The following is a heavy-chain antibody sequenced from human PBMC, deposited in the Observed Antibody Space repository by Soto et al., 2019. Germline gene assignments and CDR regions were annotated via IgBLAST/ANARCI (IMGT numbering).Heavy chain of an antibody. J-gene: IGHJ6*02. V-gene: IGHV1-18*01. CDR2: ISTYNGTT. Sequence: ASVKVSCKASGYTFTTYDISCVRQAPGQGLEWMGRISTYNGTTNYPQSLQGRLTMTTDTSTTTAYMELRSLRSDDTAVYYCARDPYHVLMVNAPNLYGMDVWGQGTTVTVSS. CDR3: ARDPYHVLMVNAPNLYGMDV. D-gene: IGHD2-8*01. CDR1: GYTFTTYD.